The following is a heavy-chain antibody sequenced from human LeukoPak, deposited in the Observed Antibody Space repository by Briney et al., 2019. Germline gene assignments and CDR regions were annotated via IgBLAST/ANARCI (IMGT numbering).Heavy chain of an antibody. V-gene: IGHV3-23*01. D-gene: IGHD2-15*01. CDR2: ISGSGGST. CDR1: GFTFSSYG. Sequence: GGTLRLSCAASGFTFSSYGRSWVRQAPGKGLGWVSAISGSGGSTYYADSVNGRFNISSDNSNNTLYLHMNSLRAEDTAVYYYAKAPVGYCSGGSCAGMWFDPWGQGTLVTVSS. CDR3: AKAPVGYCSGGSCAGMWFDP. J-gene: IGHJ5*02.